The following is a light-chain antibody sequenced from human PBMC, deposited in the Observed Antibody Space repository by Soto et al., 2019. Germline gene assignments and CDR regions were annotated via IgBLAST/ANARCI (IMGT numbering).Light chain of an antibody. Sequence: DIQMTQSPSSLSASVGDRVTITCRASQSISSYLNWYQQKPGKAPKLLIYAASSLQSGVPSRFSGSGSGTDFTLTISSLQPEDFATYCSQQSYSTARTFGQGIKVEIK. CDR1: QSISSY. V-gene: IGKV1-39*01. CDR3: QQSYSTART. J-gene: IGKJ1*01. CDR2: AAS.